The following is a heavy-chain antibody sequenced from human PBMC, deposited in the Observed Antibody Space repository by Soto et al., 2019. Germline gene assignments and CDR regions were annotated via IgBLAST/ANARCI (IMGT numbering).Heavy chain of an antibody. CDR2: ISWDGEK. Sequence: QITLKESGPTLVKPTQTLTLTCTFSGFSLNTRGVGVGWIRQPPGKALEWFALISWDGEKRYRQSLKSRITVTKDTSENQVVLTITNMDPVDTATYHCAQRRCDLVTGHYYFDFWGQGTLVTVSS. CDR3: AQRRCDLVTGHYYFDF. D-gene: IGHD3-9*01. CDR1: GFSLNTRGVG. J-gene: IGHJ4*02. V-gene: IGHV2-5*02.